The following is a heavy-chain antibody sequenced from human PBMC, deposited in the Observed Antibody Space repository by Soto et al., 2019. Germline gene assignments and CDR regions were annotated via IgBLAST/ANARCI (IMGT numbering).Heavy chain of an antibody. V-gene: IGHV1-2*02. CDR3: ARQWEGSWFDP. J-gene: IGHJ5*02. CDR2: INPNTGGT. Sequence: QVQLVQSGAEVKKPGASMKVSCRASGYTFSDYYVHWVRQAPGQGLEWIGWINPNTGGTDYAQKFQGRVTMTRDTSVSTVFMELSRLTSDDTTVYYCARQWEGSWFDPWGQGTLVTVSS. CDR1: GYTFSDYY. D-gene: IGHD1-26*01.